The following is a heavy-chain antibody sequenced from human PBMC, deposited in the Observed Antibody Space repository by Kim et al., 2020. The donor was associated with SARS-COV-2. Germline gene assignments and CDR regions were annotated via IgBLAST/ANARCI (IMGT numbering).Heavy chain of an antibody. J-gene: IGHJ6*02. CDR1: GFTVSSNY. CDR2: IYSGGST. D-gene: IGHD3-16*02. Sequence: GGSLRLSCAASGFTVSSNYMSWVRQAPGKGLEWVSVIYSGGSTYYADSVKGRFTISRDNSKNTLYLQMNSLRAADTAVYYCARDLGDDYVWGSYRPLYHYGMDVWGQGTTVTVSS. CDR3: ARDLGDDYVWGSYRPLYHYGMDV. V-gene: IGHV3-66*02.